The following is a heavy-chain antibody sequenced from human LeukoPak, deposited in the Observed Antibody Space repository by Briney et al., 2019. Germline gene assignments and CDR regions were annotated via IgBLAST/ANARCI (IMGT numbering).Heavy chain of an antibody. V-gene: IGHV3-74*01. D-gene: IGHD3-10*01. CDR3: TTHSGGY. CDR1: GFTFSSYW. Sequence: PGGSLRLSCAASGFTFSSYWMHWVRQVPGKGLVWVSRINSDGSSRSYVDSVMGRFTISRDNAKNTVYLQMNNLRAEDTAVYYCTTHSGGYWGQGTLVTVSS. CDR2: INSDGSSR. J-gene: IGHJ4*02.